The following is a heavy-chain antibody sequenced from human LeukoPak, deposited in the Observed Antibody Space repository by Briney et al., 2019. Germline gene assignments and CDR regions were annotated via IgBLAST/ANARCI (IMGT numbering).Heavy chain of an antibody. Sequence: SETLSLTCTVSGGSISSSNYFWGWVRQPPGKGLEWIGSFYYRGRTYYSPTLKSRVTISVDTSKNQFSLNLYSVTAADTAFYYCGRHELPGLSVSAGFDYWGQGSLVTVSS. V-gene: IGHV4-39*01. CDR1: GGSISSSNYF. CDR3: GRHELPGLSVSAGFDY. J-gene: IGHJ4*02. D-gene: IGHD5/OR15-5a*01. CDR2: FYYRGRT.